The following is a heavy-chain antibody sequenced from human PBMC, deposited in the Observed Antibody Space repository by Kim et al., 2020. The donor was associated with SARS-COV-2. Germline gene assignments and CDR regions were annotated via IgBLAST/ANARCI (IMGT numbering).Heavy chain of an antibody. J-gene: IGHJ4*02. CDR1: GYTFTSYY. D-gene: IGHD3-10*01. CDR2: INPSGGST. Sequence: ASVKVSCKASGYTFTSYYMHWVRQAPGQGLEWMGIINPSGGSTSYAQKFQGRVTMTRDTSTSTVYMELSSLRSEDTAVYYCARAPLEHHLLLWFGDYFDYWGQGTLVTVSS. V-gene: IGHV1-46*01. CDR3: ARAPLEHHLLLWFGDYFDY.